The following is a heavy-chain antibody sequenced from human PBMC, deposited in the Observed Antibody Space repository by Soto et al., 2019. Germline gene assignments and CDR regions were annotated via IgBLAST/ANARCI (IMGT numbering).Heavy chain of an antibody. CDR2: IYAGGHT. V-gene: IGHV3-53*02. CDR3: ANSFNYDRFDN. D-gene: IGHD3-3*01. Sequence: EVQLVETGGGLIQPGGSLRLSCAVSGFTGSSDYMSWVRQAPGKGLEWVSVIYAGGHTYHADSVKGRFTISRDNSKSTLYLQMNSLRAEDTAVYYCANSFNYDRFDNWGQGTLVTVSS. CDR1: GFTGSSDY. J-gene: IGHJ4*02.